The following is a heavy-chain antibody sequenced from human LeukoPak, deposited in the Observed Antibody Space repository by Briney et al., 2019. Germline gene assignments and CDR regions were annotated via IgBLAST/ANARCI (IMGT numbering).Heavy chain of an antibody. CDR2: ISGSGGST. Sequence: PGGSLRLSCAASGFTFSSCAMSRVRQAPGKGLEWVSAISGSGGSTYYADSVKGRFTISRDNSKNTLYLQMNSLRAEDTAVYYCAKDISNPAMVYVFDYWGQGTLVSVSS. CDR1: GFTFSSCA. J-gene: IGHJ4*02. V-gene: IGHV3-23*01. CDR3: AKDISNPAMVYVFDY. D-gene: IGHD5-18*01.